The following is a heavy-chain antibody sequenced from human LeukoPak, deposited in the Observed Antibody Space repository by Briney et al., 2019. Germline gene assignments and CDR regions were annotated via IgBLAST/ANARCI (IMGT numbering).Heavy chain of an antibody. CDR2: IYSGGST. D-gene: IGHD3-22*01. Sequence: PGGSLRLSCAASEFTVNSNYMSWVRQAPGKGLEWVSVIYSGGSTYYADSVKGRFTISRDNSKNTLYLQMNSLRAEDTAVYYCAKGRAGNYYYDSSDYWGQGTLVTVSS. V-gene: IGHV3-66*01. CDR3: AKGRAGNYYYDSSDY. J-gene: IGHJ4*02. CDR1: EFTVNSNY.